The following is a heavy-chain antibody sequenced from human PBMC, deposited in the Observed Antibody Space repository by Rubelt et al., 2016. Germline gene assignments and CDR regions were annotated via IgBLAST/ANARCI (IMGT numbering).Heavy chain of an antibody. CDR1: GYSISSGYS. CDR3: ARRSMEPTAKDAFDI. Sequence: SCSCTVSGYSISSGYSWGWIRQSPGKGLEWIGNIDHTGSTYYNPSLESRVTISVDTSKNQFSLRLSSMNAADTAVYYCARRSMEPTAKDAFDIWGQGTMVTVSS. V-gene: IGHV4-38-2*02. D-gene: IGHD1-14*01. J-gene: IGHJ3*02. CDR2: IDHTGST.